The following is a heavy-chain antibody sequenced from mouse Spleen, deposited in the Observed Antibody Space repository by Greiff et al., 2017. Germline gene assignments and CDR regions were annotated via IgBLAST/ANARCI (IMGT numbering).Heavy chain of an antibody. CDR1: GYTFTSYW. V-gene: IGHV1-59*01. D-gene: IGHD1-1*01. CDR3: ARWTFYGSSYSYAMDY. J-gene: IGHJ4*01. CDR2: IDPSDSYT. Sequence: QVQLQQPGAELVRPGTSVKLSCKASGYTFTSYWMHWVKQRPGQGLEWIGVIDPSDSYTNYNQKFKGKATLTVDTSSSTAYMQLSSLTSEDSAVYYCARWTFYGSSYSYAMDYWGQGTSVTVSS.